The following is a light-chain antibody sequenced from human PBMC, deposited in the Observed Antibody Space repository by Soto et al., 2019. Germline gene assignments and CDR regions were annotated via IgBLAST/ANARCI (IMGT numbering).Light chain of an antibody. CDR1: PSVSNS. J-gene: IGKJ4*01. V-gene: IGKV3-11*01. CDR3: QQRVNWLT. CDR2: DAS. Sequence: ESVLTQSPATLSLSPGERATLSCRASPSVSNSLAWYQHKPGQAPRLLIYDASNRATGVPTRFSGSGSGTDFTLTISSLEPEDFAVYYCQQRVNWLTFGGGTKVEL.